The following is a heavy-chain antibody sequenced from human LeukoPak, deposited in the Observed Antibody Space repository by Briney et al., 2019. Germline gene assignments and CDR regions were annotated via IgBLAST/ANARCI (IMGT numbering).Heavy chain of an antibody. J-gene: IGHJ4*02. CDR2: ISAYNGNT. V-gene: IGHV1-18*01. CDR1: GYTFTSYG. D-gene: IGHD6-6*01. CDR3: ATRQTEYSSSASFDY. Sequence: ASVKVSCKASGYTFTSYGISWVRQAPGQGLEWMGWISAYNGNTNYAQKLQGRVTMTTDTSTSTAYMELRSLRSDDTAVYYCATRQTEYSSSASFDYWGQGTLVTVSS.